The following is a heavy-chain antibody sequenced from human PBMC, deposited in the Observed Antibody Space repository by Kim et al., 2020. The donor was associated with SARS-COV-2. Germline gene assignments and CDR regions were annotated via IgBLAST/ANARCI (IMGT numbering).Heavy chain of an antibody. Sequence: GGSLRLSCAASGFTLSTYDMSWVRQAPGKGLEWVSTIGASTAGTFYAESVMGRFTISRDNSKNTLYLQMNTLRAEDTALYYCVKRDSHYYFDYWGPGTL. D-gene: IGHD4-4*01. CDR2: IGASTAGT. CDR1: GFTLSTYD. J-gene: IGHJ4*02. V-gene: IGHV3-23*01. CDR3: VKRDSHYYFDY.